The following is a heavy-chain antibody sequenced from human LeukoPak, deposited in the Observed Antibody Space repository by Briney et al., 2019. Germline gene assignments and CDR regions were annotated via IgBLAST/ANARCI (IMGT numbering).Heavy chain of an antibody. CDR3: AKDPYCSSTSCYSPWFDP. V-gene: IGHV3-53*04. D-gene: IGHD2-2*01. Sequence: GGSLRLSCAASGFTVSSNYMSWVRQAPGKGLEWVSVIYSGGSTYYADSVKGRFTISRHNSKNTLYLQMNSLRAEDTAVYYCAKDPYCSSTSCYSPWFDPWGQGTLVTVSS. CDR1: GFTVSSNY. J-gene: IGHJ5*02. CDR2: IYSGGST.